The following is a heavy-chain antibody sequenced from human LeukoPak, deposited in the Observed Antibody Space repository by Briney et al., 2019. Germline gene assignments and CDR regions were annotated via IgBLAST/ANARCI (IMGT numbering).Heavy chain of an antibody. V-gene: IGHV3-7*05. CDR3: ARENVDYDFWSGYPNWFDP. Sequence: GGSLRLSCAVSGFTFTSYWMSWVRQAPGKGLEWVANIRQDGSENYYVDSVKGRFSISRDHAKKSLYLKMNSLRADDAAVYYCARENVDYDFWSGYPNWFDPWGQGTLVTVSS. J-gene: IGHJ5*02. CDR1: GFTFTSYW. CDR2: IRQDGSEN. D-gene: IGHD3-3*01.